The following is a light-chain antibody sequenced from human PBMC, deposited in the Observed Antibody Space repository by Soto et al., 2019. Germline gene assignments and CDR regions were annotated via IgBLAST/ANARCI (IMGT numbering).Light chain of an antibody. V-gene: IGKV3-20*01. Sequence: EIVLTQSPGTLSLSPGERATIFCRTSQSVGSNFLAWYQQKPGQAPRLLIYGASTRATGIPDRFSGGGSGSDFTLPISRLEPEDFAVYYCQHYGASWWTFGQGTKVEIK. CDR1: QSVGSNF. CDR2: GAS. CDR3: QHYGASWWT. J-gene: IGKJ1*01.